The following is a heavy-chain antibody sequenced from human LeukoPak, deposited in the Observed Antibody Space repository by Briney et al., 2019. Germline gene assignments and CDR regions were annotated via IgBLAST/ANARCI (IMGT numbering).Heavy chain of an antibody. CDR1: GFTFSDYY. D-gene: IGHD2-2*02. CDR2: ITSSATT. J-gene: IGHJ4*02. Sequence: GGSLRLSCAASGFTFSDYYMTWIRQAPGKGLEWVSYITSSATTYYADSVKGRFTISRDNAKNTLYLQMNSLRAEDTAVYYCAGPFSSIRDYWGQGTLVTVSS. V-gene: IGHV3-11*01. CDR3: AGPFSSIRDY.